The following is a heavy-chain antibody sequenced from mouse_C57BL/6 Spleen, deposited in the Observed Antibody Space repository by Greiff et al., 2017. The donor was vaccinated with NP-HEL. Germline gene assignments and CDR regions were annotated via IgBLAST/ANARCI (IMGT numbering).Heavy chain of an antibody. V-gene: IGHV6-6*02. Sequence: EVKLEESGGGLVQPGGSMKLSCVASGFTFSNYWMNWVRQSPEKGLEWVAEIRLKTDDYVSHYAESVKGRFTISRDDSKSSVYLLMNNLRAEDIGIYYCWILLWGQGTTLTVAS. CDR3: WILL. CDR2: IRLKTDDYVS. J-gene: IGHJ2*01. CDR1: GFTFSNYW.